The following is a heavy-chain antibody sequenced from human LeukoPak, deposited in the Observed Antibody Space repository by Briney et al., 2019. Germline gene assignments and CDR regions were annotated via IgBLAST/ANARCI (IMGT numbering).Heavy chain of an antibody. V-gene: IGHV1-18*01. Sequence: ASVNVSCKASGYTFTSYGISWVRQAPGQGLEWMGWISAYNGNTNYAQKLQGRVTMTTDTSTSTAYMELRSLRSDDTAVYYCARDSHYDSSGPLPGYWGQGTLVTVSS. CDR1: GYTFTSYG. CDR3: ARDSHYDSSGPLPGY. J-gene: IGHJ4*02. CDR2: ISAYNGNT. D-gene: IGHD3-22*01.